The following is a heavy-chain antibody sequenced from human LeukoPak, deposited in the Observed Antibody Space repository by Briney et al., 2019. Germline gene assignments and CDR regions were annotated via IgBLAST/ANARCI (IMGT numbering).Heavy chain of an antibody. CDR2: IYYSGST. CDR3: ARDGGWYSGSYFFDY. J-gene: IGHJ4*02. Sequence: SETLSLTCTVSGGSITSYYWSWIRQSAGKGLEWIGNIYYSGSTNYNPSLKSRVTISVDTSKNQFSLKLSSVTAADTAVYYCARDGGWYSGSYFFDYWGQGTLVTVSS. D-gene: IGHD1-26*01. CDR1: GGSITSYY. V-gene: IGHV4-59*01.